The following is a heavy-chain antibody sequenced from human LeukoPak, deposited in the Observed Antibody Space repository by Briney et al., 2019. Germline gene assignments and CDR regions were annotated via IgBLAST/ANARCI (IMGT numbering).Heavy chain of an antibody. V-gene: IGHV4-34*01. Sequence: TTSETLSLTCAVYGGSFSGYYWSWIRQPPGKGLEWIGEINHSGSTNYNPSLKSRVTISVDTSKNQFSLKLSSVTAADTAVYYCARHRIVGATRHFDYWGQGTLVTVSS. CDR3: ARHRIVGATRHFDY. CDR2: INHSGST. CDR1: GGSFSGYY. D-gene: IGHD1-26*01. J-gene: IGHJ4*02.